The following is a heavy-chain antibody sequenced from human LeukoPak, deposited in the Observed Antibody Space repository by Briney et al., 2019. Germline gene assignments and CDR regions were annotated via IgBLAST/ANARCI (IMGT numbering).Heavy chain of an antibody. CDR1: GGSINSGDYY. V-gene: IGHV4-30-4*01. Sequence: PSETLSLTCTVSGGSINSGDYYWSWIRQLPGKGLEWIGYIHISGSTYYKSSLKSRITISVDTSKNQISLKVTSVTAADTAMYYCARHQWDYGSGTTQWYFDLWGRGTLVTVSS. J-gene: IGHJ2*01. CDR3: ARHQWDYGSGTTQWYFDL. CDR2: IHISGST. D-gene: IGHD3-10*01.